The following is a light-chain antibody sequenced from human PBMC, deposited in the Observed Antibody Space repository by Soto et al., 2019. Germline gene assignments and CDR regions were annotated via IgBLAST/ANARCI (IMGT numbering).Light chain of an antibody. CDR2: KAS. CDR1: QTISSW. V-gene: IGKV1-5*03. J-gene: IGKJ1*01. Sequence: DIQMTQSPSTLSGSVGDRVTITCRASQTISSWLAWYQQKPGKAPKLLIYKASTLKSGVPSRFSGSGSGTEFTLTISSLQPDDFATYHCQHYNSYSGAVGQGTKVELK. CDR3: QHYNSYSGA.